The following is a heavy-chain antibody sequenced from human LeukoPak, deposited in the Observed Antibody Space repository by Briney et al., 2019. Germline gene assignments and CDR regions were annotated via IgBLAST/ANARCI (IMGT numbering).Heavy chain of an antibody. Sequence: PGGSLRLSCAASGFTFSNYWLTWVRQAPGKGLEWVANIKQDGSEKYYVDSVKGRFTISRDNAKNSLYLQMNSLRAEDTAVYYCARQVYDIGGYYTSDYWGQGTLVTVSS. CDR2: IKQDGSEK. D-gene: IGHD3-22*01. CDR1: GFTFSNYW. CDR3: ARQVYDIGGYYTSDY. J-gene: IGHJ4*02. V-gene: IGHV3-7*01.